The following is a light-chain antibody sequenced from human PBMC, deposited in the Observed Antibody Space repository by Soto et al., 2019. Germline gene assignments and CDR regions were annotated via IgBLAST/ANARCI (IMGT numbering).Light chain of an antibody. CDR2: DAS. J-gene: IGKJ1*01. Sequence: DIPVTQSPSTLSASLGDRVTITCRASQSIDTWLAWYQQKPKRVPKLLIYDASSLESGVPLRFRGSGSGTEFTLTISSLQPDDFASYYCQQYNPYSPWTFGQGTKVDI. CDR1: QSIDTW. V-gene: IGKV1-5*01. CDR3: QQYNPYSPWT.